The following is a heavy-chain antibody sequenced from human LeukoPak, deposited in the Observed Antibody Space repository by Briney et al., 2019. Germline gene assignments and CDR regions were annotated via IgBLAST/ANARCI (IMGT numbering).Heavy chain of an antibody. CDR3: ATAPLVGVPTFLDS. Sequence: VASVKVSCKVSGYTFTELSIHWVRRAPGKGLEWVGGFDREDDEIMYARRFQGRVTVTEDTSTDTAVMELRSLKSEDTAVYYCATAPLVGVPTFLDSWGQGTLVTVSS. J-gene: IGHJ4*02. V-gene: IGHV1-24*01. CDR1: GYTFTELS. CDR2: FDREDDEI. D-gene: IGHD1-26*01.